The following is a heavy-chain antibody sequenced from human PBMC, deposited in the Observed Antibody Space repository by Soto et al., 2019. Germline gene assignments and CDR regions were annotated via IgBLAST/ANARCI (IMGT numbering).Heavy chain of an antibody. V-gene: IGHV3-30*03. Sequence: PGGSLRLSCAASGFTFKTYGMHWVRQAPGKGLEWVAVISFGGTDKYYADSVKGRFSISRDNSKSTLYLEMNSLRAEDTAVYYCARESEDLTSNFDYWGHGTLVTVSS. J-gene: IGHJ4*01. CDR3: ARESEDLTSNFDY. CDR2: ISFGGTDK. CDR1: GFTFKTYG.